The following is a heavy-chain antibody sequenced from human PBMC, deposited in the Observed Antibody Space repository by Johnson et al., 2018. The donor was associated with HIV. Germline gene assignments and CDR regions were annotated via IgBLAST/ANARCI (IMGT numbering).Heavy chain of an antibody. CDR1: GFTVSSNY. CDR3: ARDVTAGNDAFDI. CDR2: IYSGGST. J-gene: IGHJ3*02. V-gene: IGHV3-66*03. Sequence: MHLVESGGDLIQPGGSLRLSCAASGFTVSSNYMSWVRQAPGKGLEWVSVIYSGGSTYYADSVKGRFTISRDNSNNTLYLQMNSLRAEDTAVYYCARDVTAGNDAFDIWGQGTMVTVSS. D-gene: IGHD1-1*01.